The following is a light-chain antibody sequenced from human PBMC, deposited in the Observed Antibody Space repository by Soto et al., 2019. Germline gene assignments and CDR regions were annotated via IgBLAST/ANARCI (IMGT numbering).Light chain of an antibody. CDR3: SSYTSSSPPYG. J-gene: IGLJ1*01. CDR1: PREGRSYNR. V-gene: IGLV2-18*02. Sequence: PPSVSGSTGKYLPSSFTRTPREGRSYNRVSCYKQTTGTAPKLRIYEVSKRPSGAPDRFSGSKSCNTASLTISVLQAEDDADYYCSSYTSSSPPYGFGTWTKVTV. CDR2: EVS.